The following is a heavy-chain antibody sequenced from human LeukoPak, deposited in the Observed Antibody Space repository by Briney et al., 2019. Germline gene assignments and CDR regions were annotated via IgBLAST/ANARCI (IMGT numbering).Heavy chain of an antibody. J-gene: IGHJ4*02. CDR1: GFTFSSYA. Sequence: GGSLRLSCAASGFTFSSYAMHWVRQAPGKGLEWVAVISYDGSNKYYADSVKGRFTISRDNSKNTLYLQMNSLRAEDTAVYYCARDSISGNYYYFDYWGQGTLVTVSS. CDR2: ISYDGSNK. CDR3: ARDSISGNYYYFDY. V-gene: IGHV3-30-3*01. D-gene: IGHD1-26*01.